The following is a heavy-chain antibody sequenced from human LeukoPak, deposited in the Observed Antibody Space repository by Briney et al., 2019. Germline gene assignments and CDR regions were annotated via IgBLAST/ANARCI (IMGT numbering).Heavy chain of an antibody. V-gene: IGHV4-30-4*07. CDR1: GGSISSGGYS. D-gene: IGHD2-8*01. J-gene: IGHJ5*01. Sequence: PSQTLSLTCAVSGGSISSGGYSWSWIRQPPGKGLEWIGNIHYSGSSVYNPSLKSRGTISIDTSRRQFFLKLNSVTAADTAVYFCVLAPNSNWFDFWGPGTLVTVSS. CDR3: VLAPNSNWFDF. CDR2: IHYSGSS.